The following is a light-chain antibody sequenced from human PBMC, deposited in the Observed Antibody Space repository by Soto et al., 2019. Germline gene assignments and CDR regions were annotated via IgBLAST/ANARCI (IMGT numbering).Light chain of an antibody. V-gene: IGLV2-11*01. Sequence: QSVLTQPRSVSGSPGQSVTISCTGTSGDVGGYNNVSWYQQHPGRAPKLLIYDDNKRPSGVPDRFSGSKSGNAASLTISGLQAEDEADYYCCSYAGSYTWVFGGGTKLTVL. CDR1: SGDVGGYNN. CDR2: DDN. J-gene: IGLJ3*02. CDR3: CSYAGSYTWV.